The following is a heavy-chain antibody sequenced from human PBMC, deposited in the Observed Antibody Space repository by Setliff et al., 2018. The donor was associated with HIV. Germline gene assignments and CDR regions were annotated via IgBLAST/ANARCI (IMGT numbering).Heavy chain of an antibody. CDR2: INHSGST. CDR1: GGSFSGYY. Sequence: SETLSLTCAVYGGSFSGYYWSWIRQPPGKGLEWIGEINHSGSTNYNPSLKSRVTISVDTSKNQFSLKLSSVTAADTAVYYCARGITMIPAGYYYYYMDVWGKGTTVTVSS. J-gene: IGHJ6*03. CDR3: ARGITMIPAGYYYYYMDV. V-gene: IGHV4-34*01. D-gene: IGHD3-22*01.